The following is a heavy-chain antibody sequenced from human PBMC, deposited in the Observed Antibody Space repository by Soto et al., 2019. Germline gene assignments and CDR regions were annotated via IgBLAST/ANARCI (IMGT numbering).Heavy chain of an antibody. CDR3: ARSCSGGSCYSWHAFDI. CDR1: GYSFTSYW. D-gene: IGHD2-15*01. CDR2: IYPGDSDT. Sequence: PGESLKISCKGSGYSFTSYWIGWVRQMPGKGLEWMGIIYPGDSDTRYSPPFQGQVTISADKSISTAYLQWSSLKASDTAMYYCARSCSGGSCYSWHAFDIWGQGTMVTVSS. J-gene: IGHJ3*02. V-gene: IGHV5-51*01.